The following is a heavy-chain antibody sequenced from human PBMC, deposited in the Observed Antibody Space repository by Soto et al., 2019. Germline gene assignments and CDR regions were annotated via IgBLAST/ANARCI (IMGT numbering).Heavy chain of an antibody. Sequence: SESLSLTCSVSGSSISSSNWWSWVRQPPGKGLEWIGEIYHSGSTNYNPSLKSRVTISVDKSKNQFSLKLSSVTAADTAVYYCARRGQQLAPTIDYWGQGTLVTVSS. CDR2: IYHSGST. D-gene: IGHD6-13*01. V-gene: IGHV4-4*02. J-gene: IGHJ4*02. CDR1: GSSISSSNW. CDR3: ARRGQQLAPTIDY.